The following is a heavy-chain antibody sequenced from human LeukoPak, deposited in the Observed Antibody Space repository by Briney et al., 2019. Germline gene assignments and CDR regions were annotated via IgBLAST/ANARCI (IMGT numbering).Heavy chain of an antibody. CDR2: ISAYNGNT. D-gene: IGHD3-9*01. CDR3: ATDFSLRYFDWLLSG. Sequence: ASVKVSCKASGYTFTSYGISWVRQAPGQGLEWMGWISAYNGNTNYAQKLQGRVTMTTDTSTSTAYMELRSLRSDDTAVYYCATDFSLRYFDWLLSGWGQGTLVTVSS. CDR1: GYTFTSYG. V-gene: IGHV1-18*01. J-gene: IGHJ4*02.